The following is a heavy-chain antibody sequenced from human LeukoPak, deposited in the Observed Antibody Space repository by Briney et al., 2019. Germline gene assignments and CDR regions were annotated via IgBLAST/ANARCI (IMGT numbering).Heavy chain of an antibody. CDR1: GFTVSSNY. J-gene: IGHJ4*02. Sequence: GGSLRLSCAASGFTVSSNYMSWVRQAPGKGLEWVSVIYSGDSTYYADSVKGRFTISRDNSKNTLYLQMNSLRAEDRAVYYCARSLVGYDYYFDYWGQGTLLTVSS. CDR3: ARSLVGYDYYFDY. CDR2: IYSGDST. V-gene: IGHV3-53*01. D-gene: IGHD5-12*01.